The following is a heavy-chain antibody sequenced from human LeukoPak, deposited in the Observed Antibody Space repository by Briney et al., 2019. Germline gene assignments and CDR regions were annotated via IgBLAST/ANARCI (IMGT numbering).Heavy chain of an antibody. J-gene: IGHJ4*02. CDR1: GYTFSDYY. D-gene: IGHD5-18*01. CDR3: AREGLGYSYGENDFDY. V-gene: IGHV1-2*02. CDR2: INPKSGGR. Sequence: ASVKVSCKASGYTFSDYYIHWVRQAPGQGLQWMGWINPKSGGRNFALQFPDRVTMTRDTSINTAYMELRSLESDDTAVYYCAREGLGYSYGENDFDYWGQGTLVTVSS.